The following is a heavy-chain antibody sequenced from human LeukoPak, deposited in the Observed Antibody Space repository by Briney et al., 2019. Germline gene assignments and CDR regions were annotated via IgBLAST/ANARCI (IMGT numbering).Heavy chain of an antibody. V-gene: IGHV4-4*02. CDR2: INHSGST. J-gene: IGHJ4*02. Sequence: RASETLSLTCAVSGGSISSSNWWSWIRQPPGKGLEWIGEINHSGSTNYNPSLKSRVTISVDTSKNQFSLKLSSVTAADTAVYYCARGPSYGYFDYWGQGTLVTVSS. CDR3: ARGPSYGYFDY. D-gene: IGHD5-18*01. CDR1: GGSISSSNW.